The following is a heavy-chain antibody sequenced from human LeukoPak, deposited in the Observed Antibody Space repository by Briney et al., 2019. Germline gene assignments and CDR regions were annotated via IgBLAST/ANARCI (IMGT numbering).Heavy chain of an antibody. CDR2: ISAYNGNT. D-gene: IGHD6-13*01. Sequence: ASVKVSCKASGYTFTSYGISWVRQAPGQGLEWMGWISAYNGNTNYAQKLQGRVTMTTDTSTSTAYMELRSLRSDDTAVYYCARDFFGAAAGPFDIWGQGTMVTVSS. J-gene: IGHJ3*02. CDR3: ARDFFGAAAGPFDI. V-gene: IGHV1-18*01. CDR1: GYTFTSYG.